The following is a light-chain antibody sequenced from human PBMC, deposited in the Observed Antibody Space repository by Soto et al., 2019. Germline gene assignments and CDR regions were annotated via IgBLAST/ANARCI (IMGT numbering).Light chain of an antibody. CDR3: QQYGSSPWT. CDR2: GAS. J-gene: IGKJ1*01. Sequence: IVMKQSPATLSVSPRERGTRSCRASQSVSSNLAWYQQKPGQAPRLLIYGASTRATGIPARFSGSGSGTDFTLTISSLEPEDFAVYYCQQYGSSPWTFGQGTKVDIK. CDR1: QSVSSN. V-gene: IGKV3-15*01.